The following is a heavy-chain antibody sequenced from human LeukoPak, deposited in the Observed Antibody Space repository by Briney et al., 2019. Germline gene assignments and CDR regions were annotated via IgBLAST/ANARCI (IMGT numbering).Heavy chain of an antibody. CDR2: INPNSGGT. CDR3: ARGERYYDTHYYYYYGMDV. V-gene: IGHV1-2*02. Sequence: ASVKVSCKASGYTFTGDYMHWVRQAPGQGLEWMGWINPNSGGTNYAQKFQGRVTMTRDTSISTAYMELSRLRSDDTAVYYCARGERYYDTHYYYYYGMDVWGQGTTVTVSS. J-gene: IGHJ6*02. D-gene: IGHD3-9*01. CDR1: GYTFTGDY.